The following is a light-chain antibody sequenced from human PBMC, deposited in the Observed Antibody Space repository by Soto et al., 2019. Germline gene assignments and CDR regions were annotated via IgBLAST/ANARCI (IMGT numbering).Light chain of an antibody. V-gene: IGKV1-5*01. CDR3: QQHNPDSPELT. CDR2: DAS. CDR1: QSISSW. Sequence: DIQMTQSPSTLSASVGDRVTITCRASQSISSWLAWYQQKPGNAPNLLIFDASSLESGVPSRFSGSGSGTEFTLTISSLQPDDSATYYCQQHNPDSPELTFGQGTKVEIK. J-gene: IGKJ1*01.